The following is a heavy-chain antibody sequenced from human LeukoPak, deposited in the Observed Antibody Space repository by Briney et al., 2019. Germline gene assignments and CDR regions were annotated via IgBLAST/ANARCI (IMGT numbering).Heavy chain of an antibody. CDR1: GFTFSDCF. V-gene: IGHV3-11*01. Sequence: GGSLRLSCAASGFTFSDCFMRWIRQAPGRGLEWISYTSSSGDTTYYADSVKGRFTISRDNARNSLYLQMNSLRAEDTAVYYCARSSRQKLEHYDYYYIDVWGKGTTVTVSS. J-gene: IGHJ6*03. CDR3: ARSSRQKLEHYDYYYIDV. D-gene: IGHD1-1*01. CDR2: TSSSGDTT.